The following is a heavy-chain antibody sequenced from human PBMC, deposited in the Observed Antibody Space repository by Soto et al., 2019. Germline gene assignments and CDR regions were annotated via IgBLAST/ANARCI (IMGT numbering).Heavy chain of an antibody. Sequence: QVQLQQWGAGLLKPSETLSLTCAVYGGSFSGYYWSWIRQPPGKGLEWIGEINHSGSTNYNPSLKGRVTISVDTSKNQFSLKLSSVTAADTAVYYCARGITMVRGVITPRIFDYWGQGTLVTVSS. J-gene: IGHJ4*02. CDR1: GGSFSGYY. CDR3: ARGITMVRGVITPRIFDY. V-gene: IGHV4-34*01. D-gene: IGHD3-10*01. CDR2: INHSGST.